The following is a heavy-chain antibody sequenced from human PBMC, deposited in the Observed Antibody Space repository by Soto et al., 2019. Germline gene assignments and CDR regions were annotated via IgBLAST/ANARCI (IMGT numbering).Heavy chain of an antibody. CDR3: ARGRAVGAPQAEYFQH. CDR2: INHSSST. J-gene: IGHJ1*01. D-gene: IGHD1-26*01. Sequence: QVQLQQSGAGLLKPSATLSLTCAVYGGSFSGYYWSWIRQTPGKGLEWIGEINHSSSTNYNPSLKSRVTISVDASNNQFSLKLSSVTAADTAVYYCARGRAVGAPQAEYFQHWGQGTLVIVSS. CDR1: GGSFSGYY. V-gene: IGHV4-34*01.